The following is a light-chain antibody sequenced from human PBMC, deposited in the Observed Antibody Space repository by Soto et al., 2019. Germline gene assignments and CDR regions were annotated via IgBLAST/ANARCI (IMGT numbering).Light chain of an antibody. CDR1: LPISNY. J-gene: IGKJ1*01. Sequence: DIQMTRSPSSLSASVWDGVTITCRASLPISNYLAWYQQKPGKIPNLLIYAASTLQAGVPSRFSGSGSGTEFTLTIISLQPEDFATYYCQQSYRFPKTFGRGTKVDIK. CDR2: AAS. V-gene: IGKV1-27*01. CDR3: QQSYRFPKT.